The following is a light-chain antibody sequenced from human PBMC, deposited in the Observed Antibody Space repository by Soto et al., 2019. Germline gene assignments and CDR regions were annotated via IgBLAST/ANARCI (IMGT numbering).Light chain of an antibody. CDR1: QGISSY. J-gene: IGKJ5*01. V-gene: IGKV1-9*01. CDR2: AAS. CDR3: QQHNSFSIT. Sequence: IQLTQSPSSLSASVGDRVAITCRASQGISSYLAWYQQKPGKAPKLLIYAASTLQSGVPSRFSGSGSGTDFTLTINSLQADDFATYYCQQHNSFSITFGQGTRLEIK.